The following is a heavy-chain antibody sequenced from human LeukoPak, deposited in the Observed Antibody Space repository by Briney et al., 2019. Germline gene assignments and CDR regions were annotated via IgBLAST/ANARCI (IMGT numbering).Heavy chain of an antibody. Sequence: GESLKVSCKASGYGFTSYWIVWVRQMPGKGLEWMGIMYPGDSNTRYSPSFQGQVTISADKSISTAYLQWSSLKASDTAMYYCASSAGGDYYMDVWGKGTTVTVSS. J-gene: IGHJ6*03. CDR1: GYGFTSYW. CDR2: MYPGDSNT. CDR3: ASSAGGDYYMDV. D-gene: IGHD3-10*01. V-gene: IGHV5-51*01.